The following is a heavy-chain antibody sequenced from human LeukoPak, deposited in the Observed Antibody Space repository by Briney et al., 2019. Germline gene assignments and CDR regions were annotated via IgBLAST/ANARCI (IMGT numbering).Heavy chain of an antibody. D-gene: IGHD6-13*01. CDR3: ATLVGIAAADTKIFYYYYFYMYV. Sequence: SSEKVSCKASGGTFSSYAISWVRQAPGQGLEWMGGIIPIFGTANYAQKFQGRVTITTDESASTAYMELSSLRSEDTAVYHCATLVGIAAADTKIFYYYYFYMYVWAKGTTVTVSS. CDR2: IIPIFGTA. J-gene: IGHJ6*03. CDR1: GGTFSSYA. V-gene: IGHV1-69*05.